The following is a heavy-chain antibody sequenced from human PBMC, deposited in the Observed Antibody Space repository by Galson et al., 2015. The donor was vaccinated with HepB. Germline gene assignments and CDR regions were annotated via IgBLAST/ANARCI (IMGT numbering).Heavy chain of an antibody. CDR1: WDSVSANTAV. Sequence: CAISWDSVSANTAVWNWIRQSPSRGLEWLGRTYYRSKWFKDYALSMKSRITISADTSRSQVSLQLNSVSPEDTAVYYCAYGVDVWGQGTTVTVSS. CDR3: AYGVDV. J-gene: IGHJ6*02. V-gene: IGHV6-1*01. CDR2: TYYRSKWFK.